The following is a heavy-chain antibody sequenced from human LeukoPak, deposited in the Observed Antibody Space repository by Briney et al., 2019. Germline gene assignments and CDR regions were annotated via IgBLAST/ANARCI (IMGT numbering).Heavy chain of an antibody. J-gene: IGHJ4*02. CDR3: ARGLYEQLIDY. V-gene: IGHV3-64*01. Sequence: PGGSLRLSCAASGFTFSSYAMHWVRQAPGKGLEYVSAICSNGGSTYYANSVKGRFTISRDNSKNTLYLQMGSLRAEDMAVYYCARGLYEQLIDYWGQGTLVTVSS. D-gene: IGHD3-16*01. CDR1: GFTFSSYA. CDR2: ICSNGGST.